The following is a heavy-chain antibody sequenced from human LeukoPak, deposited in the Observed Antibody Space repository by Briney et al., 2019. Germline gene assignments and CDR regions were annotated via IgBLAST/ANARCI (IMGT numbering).Heavy chain of an antibody. V-gene: IGHV1-2*04. CDR3: ARGYSSGWSLRFRVDYGMDV. CDR1: GYTFTGYY. Sequence: ASVKVSCKASGYTFTGYYMHWVRQAPGQGLEWMGWINPNSGGTNYAQKFQGWVTMTRDTSISTAYMELSRLRSDDTAVYYCARGYSSGWSLRFRVDYGMDVWGQGTTVTVSS. CDR2: INPNSGGT. J-gene: IGHJ6*02. D-gene: IGHD6-19*01.